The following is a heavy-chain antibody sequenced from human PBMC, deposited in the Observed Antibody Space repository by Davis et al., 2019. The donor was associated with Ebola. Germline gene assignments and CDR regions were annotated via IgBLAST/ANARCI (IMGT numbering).Heavy chain of an antibody. CDR3: ARDRNTVTTIYYYGMDV. Sequence: PGGSLRLSCAASGFTVSSNYMSWVRQAPGKGLEWVSVIYSGGSTYYADSVKGRFTISRDNSKNTLYLQMNGLRAEDTAVYYCARDRNTVTTIYYYGMDVWGQGTTVTVSS. J-gene: IGHJ6*02. CDR2: IYSGGST. CDR1: GFTVSSNY. V-gene: IGHV3-53*05. D-gene: IGHD4-17*01.